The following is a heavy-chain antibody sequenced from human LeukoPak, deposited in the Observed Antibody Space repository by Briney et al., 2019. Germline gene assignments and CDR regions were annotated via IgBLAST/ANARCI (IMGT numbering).Heavy chain of an antibody. Sequence: TGGSLRLSCAASGFTFSSYELNWVRQAPGKGLEWVSYISSSGSTIYYADSVKGRFTISRDNAKNSLYLQMNSLRAEDTAVYYCALWKYGNSPLDFWGQGTLVTVSS. CDR2: ISSSGSTI. J-gene: IGHJ4*02. CDR3: ALWKYGNSPLDF. V-gene: IGHV3-48*03. D-gene: IGHD6-6*01. CDR1: GFTFSSYE.